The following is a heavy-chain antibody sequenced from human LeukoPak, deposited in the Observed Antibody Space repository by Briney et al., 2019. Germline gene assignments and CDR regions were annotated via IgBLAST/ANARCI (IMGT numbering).Heavy chain of an antibody. CDR2: ISSSGSTI. CDR1: GFTFSSYE. D-gene: IGHD2-15*01. Sequence: GGSLRLSCAASGFTFSSYEMNWVRQAPGKGLEWVSYISSSGSTIYYADSVKGRFTVSRDNAKNSLYLQMNSLRAEDTAVYYCARDGAEMVVAATLISWFDPWGQGTLVTVSS. J-gene: IGHJ5*02. V-gene: IGHV3-48*03. CDR3: ARDGAEMVVAATLISWFDP.